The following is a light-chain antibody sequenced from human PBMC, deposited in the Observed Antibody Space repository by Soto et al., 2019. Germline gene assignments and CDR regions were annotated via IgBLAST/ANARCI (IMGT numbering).Light chain of an antibody. Sequence: DIQMTQSPSSLFASVGDRVTITCRASQSIDNYLNWYQQKQGTAPKLLIYAASSFQSGVTSRFSGSGSGTDFSLTISSLQPEDIASYYCQQSYSVPWTFGQGTKVEIK. CDR2: AAS. J-gene: IGKJ1*01. CDR1: QSIDNY. CDR3: QQSYSVPWT. V-gene: IGKV1-39*01.